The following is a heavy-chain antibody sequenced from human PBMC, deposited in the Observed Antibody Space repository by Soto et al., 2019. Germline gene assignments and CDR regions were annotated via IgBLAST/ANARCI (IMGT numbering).Heavy chain of an antibody. V-gene: IGHV3-30*18. CDR2: ISYDGSNK. J-gene: IGHJ5*02. D-gene: IGHD2-15*01. CDR3: AKDVWRYCSGGSCYSGWFDP. Sequence: QVQLVESGGGVVQPGRSLRLSCAASGFTFSSYGMHWVRQAPGKGLEWVAVISYDGSNKYYADSVKGRFTISRDNSKNTLYLQMNSLRAEDTAVYYCAKDVWRYCSGGSCYSGWFDPWGQGTLVTVSS. CDR1: GFTFSSYG.